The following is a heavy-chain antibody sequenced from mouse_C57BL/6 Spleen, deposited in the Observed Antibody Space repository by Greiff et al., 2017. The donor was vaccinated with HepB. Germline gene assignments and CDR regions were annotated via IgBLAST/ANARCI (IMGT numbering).Heavy chain of an antibody. J-gene: IGHJ2*01. CDR1: GYTFTSYW. V-gene: IGHV1-7*01. D-gene: IGHD1-1*01. Sequence: QVQLKQSGAELAKPGASVKLSCKASGYTFTSYWMHWVKQRPGQGLEWIGYINPSSGYTKYNQKFKDKATLTADKSYSTAYMQLSSLTYEDSAVYYCASRSYLDEYYFDYWGQGTTLTVSS. CDR2: INPSSGYT. CDR3: ASRSYLDEYYFDY.